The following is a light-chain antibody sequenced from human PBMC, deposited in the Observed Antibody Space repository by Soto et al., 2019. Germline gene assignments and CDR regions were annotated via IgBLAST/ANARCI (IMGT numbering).Light chain of an antibody. CDR3: QQYYSTHPT. V-gene: IGKV4-1*01. CDR2: WAS. Sequence: DIVMTQSPDSLAVSLGERATINCKSSQSVLYSSNNKNYLAWYQQKPGQPPKLLIYWASTRESGVPDRFSGSGSGTDFTLTISSLQAEDVEVYYCQQYYSTHPTFGPGTKVDIK. CDR1: QSVLYSSNNKNY. J-gene: IGKJ3*01.